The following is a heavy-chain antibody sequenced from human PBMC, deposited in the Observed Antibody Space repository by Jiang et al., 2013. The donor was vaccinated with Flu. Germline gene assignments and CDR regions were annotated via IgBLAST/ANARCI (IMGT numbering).Heavy chain of an antibody. CDR2: IYWNDDK. J-gene: IGHJ5*02. V-gene: IGHV2-5*01. Sequence: KPTQTLTLTCTFSGFSLSTSGVGVGWIRQPPGKALEWLALIYWNDDKRYSPSLKSRLTITKDTSKNQVVLTMTNMDPVDTATYYCARCSGYYLDPSRNWFDPWGQGTLVTVSS. D-gene: IGHD3-22*01. CDR3: ARCSGYYLDPSRNWFDP. CDR1: GFSLSTSGVG.